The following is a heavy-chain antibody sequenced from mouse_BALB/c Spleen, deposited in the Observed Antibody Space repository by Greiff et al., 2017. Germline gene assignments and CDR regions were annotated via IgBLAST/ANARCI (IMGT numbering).Heavy chain of an antibody. CDR1: GYTFTSYW. CDR3: ARSRTMITTFAY. V-gene: IGHV1-7*01. D-gene: IGHD2-4*01. CDR2: INPSTGYT. J-gene: IGHJ3*01. Sequence: VQLQQSGAELAKPGASVKMSCKASGYTFTSYWMHWVKQRPGQGLEWIGYINPSTGYTEYNQKFKDKATLTADKSSSTAYMQLSSLTSEDSAVYYCARSRTMITTFAYWGQGTLVTVSA.